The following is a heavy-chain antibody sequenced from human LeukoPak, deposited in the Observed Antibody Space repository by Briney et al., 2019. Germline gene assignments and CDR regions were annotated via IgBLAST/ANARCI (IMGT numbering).Heavy chain of an antibody. CDR3: ARERTTYYYDSSGYYPTGYFDY. V-gene: IGHV4-30-2*01. Sequence: PSETLSLTCTVSGGSISSYSWSWIRQPPGKGLEWIGYIYHSGSTYYNPSLKSRVTISVDRSKNQFSLKLSSVTAADTAVYYCARERTTYYYDSSGYYPTGYFDYWGQGTLVTVSS. J-gene: IGHJ4*02. D-gene: IGHD3-22*01. CDR2: IYHSGST. CDR1: GGSISSYS.